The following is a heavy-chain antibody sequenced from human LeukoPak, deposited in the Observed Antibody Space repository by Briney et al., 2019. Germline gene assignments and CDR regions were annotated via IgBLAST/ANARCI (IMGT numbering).Heavy chain of an antibody. D-gene: IGHD2-15*01. V-gene: IGHV1-18*01. CDR3: ARVFLYCSGGSCYSDY. Sequence: GASVEVSCKASGYTFTSYGISWVRQAPGQGLEWMGWISAYNGNTNYAQKLQGRVTMTTDTSTSTAYMELRSLRSDDTAVYYCARVFLYCSGGSCYSDYWGQGTLVTVSS. CDR2: ISAYNGNT. J-gene: IGHJ4*02. CDR1: GYTFTSYG.